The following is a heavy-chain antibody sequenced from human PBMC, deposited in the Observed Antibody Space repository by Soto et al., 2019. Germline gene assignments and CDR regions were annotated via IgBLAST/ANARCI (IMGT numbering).Heavy chain of an antibody. CDR1: GGSFSGYY. V-gene: IGHV4-34*01. Sequence: SETLSLTCAVYGGSFSGYYWSWIRQPPGKGLEWIGEINHSGSTNYNPSLKSRVTISVDTSKNQFSLKLSSVTAADTAVYYCARGRKEFDYWGQGTLVTVSS. CDR2: INHSGST. CDR3: ARGRKEFDY. J-gene: IGHJ4*02.